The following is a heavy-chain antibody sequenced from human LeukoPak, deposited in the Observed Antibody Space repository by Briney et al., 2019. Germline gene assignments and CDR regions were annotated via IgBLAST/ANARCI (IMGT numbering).Heavy chain of an antibody. CDR1: GGFISSYY. D-gene: IGHD3-22*01. J-gene: IGHJ5*02. V-gene: IGHV4-59*13. Sequence: PSETLSLTCTVSGGFISSYYWSWLRQPPGKGLEWIGYVYYSGSTTYNPSLKSQVTISVDTSKNQFSLKLSSVTAADTAVYYCARAPYTSGFYFFDPWGQGTLVTVSS. CDR3: ARAPYTSGFYFFDP. CDR2: VYYSGST.